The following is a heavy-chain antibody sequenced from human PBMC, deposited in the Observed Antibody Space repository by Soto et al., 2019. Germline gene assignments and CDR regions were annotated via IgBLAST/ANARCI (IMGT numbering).Heavy chain of an antibody. D-gene: IGHD1-26*01. Sequence: QVQLQESGPGLVKPSQTLSLTCSVSGASIASDGYYWSWIRQPPGKGLEWIGYIYYSGSSYYNPSLTTRVSISVDTSKNQFSLELSSVTAADTAVYFCARDFGVYSVSAKGHYFDYWGQGTLATVSS. CDR3: ARDFGVYSVSAKGHYFDY. V-gene: IGHV4-30-4*01. J-gene: IGHJ4*02. CDR1: GASIASDGYY. CDR2: IYYSGSS.